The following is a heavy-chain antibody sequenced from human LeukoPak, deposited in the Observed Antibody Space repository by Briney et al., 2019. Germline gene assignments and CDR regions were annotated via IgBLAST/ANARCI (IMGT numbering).Heavy chain of an antibody. CDR2: INYSGST. J-gene: IGHJ5*02. CDR3: ARAKRGYSYGSFDP. D-gene: IGHD5-18*01. Sequence: SETLSLTCTVSGGSISSSSHYWSWIRQPPGKGLEWIASINYSGSTDYNPSLRGRVTISVDTSETQFSLNLSSVTAADTAVYYCARAKRGYSYGSFDPWGQGTLVTVSS. CDR1: GGSISSSSHY. V-gene: IGHV4-39*07.